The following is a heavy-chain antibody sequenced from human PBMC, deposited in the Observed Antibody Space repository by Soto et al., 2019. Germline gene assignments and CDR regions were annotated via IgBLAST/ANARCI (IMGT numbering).Heavy chain of an antibody. Sequence: QVQLQQWGAGQLKPSETLSLTCAVYGGSFSGYYWSWIRQTPGKGLEWIGEISHSGTTNYNPSLKSRVSLTVDSVNNPVSPKLAPVPPGDTAVYYWGIGLGGTALGAFWGRGTPGTVAS. D-gene: IGHD3-16*01. V-gene: IGHV4-34*01. CDR1: GGSFSGYY. CDR2: ISHSGTT. J-gene: IGHJ4*02. CDR3: GIGLGGTALGAF.